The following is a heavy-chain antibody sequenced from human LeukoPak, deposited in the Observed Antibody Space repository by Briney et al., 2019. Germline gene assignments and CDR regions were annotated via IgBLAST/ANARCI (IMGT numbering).Heavy chain of an antibody. CDR3: ARDKSVGATPFDY. Sequence: PGGSLRLSCAASGFTFSSYAMSWVRQAPGKGMEWVSGITGGGVRTYYADSVKGRFTISRDNSKKTVYLQMNSLRAEDTAVYYCARDKSVGATPFDYWGQGTLVTVSS. CDR1: GFTFSSYA. CDR2: ITGGGVRT. V-gene: IGHV3-23*01. D-gene: IGHD1-26*01. J-gene: IGHJ4*02.